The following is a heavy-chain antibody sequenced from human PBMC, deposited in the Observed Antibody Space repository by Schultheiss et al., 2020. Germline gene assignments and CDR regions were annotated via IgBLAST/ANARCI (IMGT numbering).Heavy chain of an antibody. J-gene: IGHJ4*02. V-gene: IGHV3-30-3*01. D-gene: IGHD5-24*01. CDR3: ARDHRDGYNDCDY. CDR2: ISYDGSNK. Sequence: SLKISCAASGFTFSSYAMHWVRQAPGKGLEWVAVISYDGSNKYYADSVKGRFTISRDNSKNTLYLQMNSLRAEDTAVYYCARDHRDGYNDCDYWGQGTLVTVAS. CDR1: GFTFSSYA.